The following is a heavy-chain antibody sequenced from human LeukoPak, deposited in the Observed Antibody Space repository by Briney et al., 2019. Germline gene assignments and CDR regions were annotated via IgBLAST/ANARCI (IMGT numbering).Heavy chain of an antibody. J-gene: IGHJ6*02. CDR3: ARELDDILTGYPYYYYGMDV. CDR1: GFTFSDYY. D-gene: IGHD3-9*01. Sequence: GGSLRLSCAASGFTFSDYYMSWIRQAPGKGLEWVSYISSSGSTIYYADSVKGRFTISRDNAKNSLYLQMNSLRAEDTAVYYCARELDDILTGYPYYYYGMDVWGQGTTVTVSS. V-gene: IGHV3-11*01. CDR2: ISSSGSTI.